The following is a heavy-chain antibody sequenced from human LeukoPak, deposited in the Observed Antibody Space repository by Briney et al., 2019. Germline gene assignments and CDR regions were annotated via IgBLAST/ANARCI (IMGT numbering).Heavy chain of an antibody. V-gene: IGHV3-30-3*01. CDR1: AFTFSSYA. Sequence: GRSLRLSCAASAFTFSSYAIHCVRQPPGKGLEWVALISYDGNDKYYADSVKGRFTISRDNSKNTLYLQMNSLRAEDTAVYYCARGGLGIAAAPYCYGMDVWGQGTTVTVSS. CDR3: ARGGLGIAAAPYCYGMDV. J-gene: IGHJ6*02. D-gene: IGHD6-13*01. CDR2: ISYDGNDK.